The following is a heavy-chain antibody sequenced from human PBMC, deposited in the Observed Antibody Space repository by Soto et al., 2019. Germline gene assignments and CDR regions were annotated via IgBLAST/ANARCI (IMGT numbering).Heavy chain of an antibody. V-gene: IGHV4-31*03. Sequence: QVQLQESGPGLVKPSQTLSLTCTVSGGSISSGGYYWSWIRQHPGKGLEWIGYIYYSGRTYYNPSLKSRVTISVDTSKNQFSLKLSFVTAADTAVYYCARESVFWVRGVTLSPYYYYGMDVWGQGTTVTVSS. D-gene: IGHD3-10*01. CDR2: IYYSGRT. CDR1: GGSISSGGYY. CDR3: ARESVFWVRGVTLSPYYYYGMDV. J-gene: IGHJ6*02.